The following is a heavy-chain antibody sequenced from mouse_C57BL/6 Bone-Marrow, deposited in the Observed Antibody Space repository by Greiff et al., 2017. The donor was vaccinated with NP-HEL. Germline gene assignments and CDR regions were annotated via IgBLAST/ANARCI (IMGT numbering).Heavy chain of an antibody. D-gene: IGHD1-1*01. V-gene: IGHV1-85*01. J-gene: IGHJ3*01. CDR2: LYPRDGST. CDR1: GYTFTSYD. Sequence: VQLQQSGPELVKPGASVKLSCKASGYTFTSYDINWVKQRPGQGLEWIGWLYPRDGSTKYNEKFKGKATLTVDTSSSTAYMELHSLTSEDSAVYFCARSPFDYGSSPWFAYWGQGTLVTVSA. CDR3: ARSPFDYGSSPWFAY.